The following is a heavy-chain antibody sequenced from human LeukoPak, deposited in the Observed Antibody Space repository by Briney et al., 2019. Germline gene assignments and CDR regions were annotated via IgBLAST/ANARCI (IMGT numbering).Heavy chain of an antibody. Sequence: HSGGSLRLSCAASGFTFSSYAMSWVRQAPGKGLEWVSAISGSGGSTYYADSVKGRFTISRDNSKNTLYLQMNSLRAEDTAVYYCAKDHFYGDNLGGNDYWGQGTLVTVSS. D-gene: IGHD4-17*01. CDR2: ISGSGGST. J-gene: IGHJ4*02. CDR3: AKDHFYGDNLGGNDY. CDR1: GFTFSSYA. V-gene: IGHV3-23*01.